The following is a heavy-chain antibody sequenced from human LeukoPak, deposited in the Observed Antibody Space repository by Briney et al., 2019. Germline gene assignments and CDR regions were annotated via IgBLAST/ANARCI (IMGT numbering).Heavy chain of an antibody. D-gene: IGHD6-6*01. V-gene: IGHV3-53*01. J-gene: IGHJ4*02. CDR1: GFIVSTNS. CDR3: AKVSGAARTFDY. CDR2: IYSDGST. Sequence: PGGSLRLSCAASGFIVSTNSINWIRQAPGKGLEWVSVIYSDGSTYYADSVKGRFTISRDNSKNTLYLQMNSLRAEDTAVYYCAKVSGAARTFDYWGQGTLVTVSS.